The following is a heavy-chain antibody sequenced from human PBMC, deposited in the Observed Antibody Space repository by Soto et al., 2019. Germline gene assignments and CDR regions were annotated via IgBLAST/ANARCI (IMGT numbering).Heavy chain of an antibody. D-gene: IGHD3-9*01. CDR1: GFTFSDFA. CDR2: ISGSGTNK. CDR3: AKDDDWPPWRGYFIS. V-gene: IGHV3-23*01. Sequence: GGSLRLSCAASGFTFSDFAMTWVRQAQGKGLEWVSGISGSGTNKNYADSVKGRFTISRDNSKNTLFLEITSLRADDTAVYYCAKDDDWPPWRGYFISWGQGTLVTVSS. J-gene: IGHJ4*02.